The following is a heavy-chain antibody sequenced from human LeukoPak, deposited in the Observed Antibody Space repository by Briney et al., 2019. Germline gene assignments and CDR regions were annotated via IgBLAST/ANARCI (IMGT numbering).Heavy chain of an antibody. CDR2: SSGSGGSS. CDR3: ARAYVGY. CDR1: GFTFSSYA. Sequence: GGSLPLSCAASGFTFSSYAMTWVRQAPGRGRDGVVGSSGSGGSSYSAASVKGRFTISRDNAKNSLYLQMNSLRAEDTAVYYGARAYVGYWGQGTLVTVSS. V-gene: IGHV3-23*01. D-gene: IGHD1-26*01. J-gene: IGHJ4*02.